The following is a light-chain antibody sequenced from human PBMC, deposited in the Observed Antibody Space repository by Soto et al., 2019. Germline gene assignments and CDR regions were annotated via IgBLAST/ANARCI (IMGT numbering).Light chain of an antibody. CDR1: QSVSSSY. J-gene: IGKJ2*01. CDR2: GAS. Sequence: ESVLKQSPGTLSLSPGERATLSCRASQSVSSSYLAWYQQKPGQAPRLLIYGASSRATGIPDRFSGSGSGTDFTLTISRLEPEDFAVYYCQQYGSSSYTFGQGTKLEIK. CDR3: QQYGSSSYT. V-gene: IGKV3-20*01.